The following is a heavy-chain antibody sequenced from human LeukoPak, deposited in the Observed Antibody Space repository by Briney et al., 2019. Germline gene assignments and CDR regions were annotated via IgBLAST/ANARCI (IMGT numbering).Heavy chain of an antibody. D-gene: IGHD4-17*01. J-gene: IGHJ3*02. CDR3: AKDSTTVTHAFDI. Sequence: GGSLRLSCAASGFTFSSYWMSWVRQAPGKGLEGVSSISRSGDTTFYADSVKGRFTISRDISKNTLYLQMNSLRAEDTAVYYCAKDSTTVTHAFDIWGQGTVVTVSS. CDR2: ISRSGDTT. CDR1: GFTFSSYW. V-gene: IGHV3-23*01.